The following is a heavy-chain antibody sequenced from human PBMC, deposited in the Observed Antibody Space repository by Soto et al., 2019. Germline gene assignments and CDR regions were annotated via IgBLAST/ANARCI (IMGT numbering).Heavy chain of an antibody. J-gene: IGHJ6*02. CDR1: GYSFTSYW. CDR3: ERVSGICSSNSCKGGDYYYYYYGMDV. D-gene: IGHD2-2*01. V-gene: IGHV5-10-1*01. Sequence: PGESLKISCKGSGYSFTSYWISWVRQMPGKGLEWMGRIDPSDSYTNYSPSFQGHVTISADKSISTAYLQWSSLKASDTAMYYCERVSGICSSNSCKGGDYYYYYYGMDVWGQGTTVTVSS. CDR2: IDPSDSYT.